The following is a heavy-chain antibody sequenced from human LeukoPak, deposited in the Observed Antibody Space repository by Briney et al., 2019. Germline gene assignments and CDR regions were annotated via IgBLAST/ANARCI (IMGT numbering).Heavy chain of an antibody. Sequence: GGSLRLSCAGSGFTFSSDSMNWVRQAPGKGLGWVSYISSSGNTKHYVDSVKGRFTISRDNAKNSLYLEMNSLRVGDTAVYYCAREGPSSSSWNDWYFDLWGRGTLVTVSS. V-gene: IGHV3-48*01. CDR2: ISSSGNTK. D-gene: IGHD6-13*01. J-gene: IGHJ2*01. CDR1: GFTFSSDS. CDR3: AREGPSSSSWNDWYFDL.